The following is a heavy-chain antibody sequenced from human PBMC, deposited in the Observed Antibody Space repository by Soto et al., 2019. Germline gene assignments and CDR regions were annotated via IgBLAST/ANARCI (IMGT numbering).Heavy chain of an antibody. CDR3: AKVGRGGSCYPCAEYFQH. D-gene: IGHD2-15*01. CDR1: GFTFSSYA. CDR2: ISGSGGST. V-gene: IGHV3-23*01. J-gene: IGHJ1*01. Sequence: EVQLLESGGGLVQPGGSLRLSCAASGFTFSSYAMSWVRQAPGKGLEWVSAISGSGGSTYYADSVKGRFTISRDNSKNTLYLQMNGLRAEDTAVYYCAKVGRGGSCYPCAEYFQHWGQGTLVTVSS.